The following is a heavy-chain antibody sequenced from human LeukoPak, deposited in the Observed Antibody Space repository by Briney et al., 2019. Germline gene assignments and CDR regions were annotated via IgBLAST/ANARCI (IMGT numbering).Heavy chain of an antibody. D-gene: IGHD2-2*01. J-gene: IGHJ4*02. V-gene: IGHV3-15*01. Sequence: KPSETLSLTCAVSGYSISSGYYWGWIRQPPGKGLEWVGRIKSKTDGGTTDYAAPVKGRFTISRDDSKNTLYLQMNSLKTEDTAVYYCTTGYIVVVPAADEFDYWGQGARVTVSS. CDR3: TTGYIVVVPAADEFDY. CDR1: GYSISSGYY. CDR2: IKSKTDGGTT.